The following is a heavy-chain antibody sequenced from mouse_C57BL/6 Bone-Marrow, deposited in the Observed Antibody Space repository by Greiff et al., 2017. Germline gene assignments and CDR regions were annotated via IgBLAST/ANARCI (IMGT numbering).Heavy chain of an antibody. J-gene: IGHJ4*01. CDR3: ARGYDYDYSMDY. CDR1: GYSFTDYN. CDR2: INPNYGTT. D-gene: IGHD2-4*01. V-gene: IGHV1-39*01. Sequence: VHVKQPGPELVKPGASVKISCKASGYSFTDYNMNWVKQSNGKSLEWIGVINPNYGTTSYNQKFKGKATLTVDQSSSTAYMQLNSLTSEDSAVYYGARGYDYDYSMDYWGQGTSVTVSS.